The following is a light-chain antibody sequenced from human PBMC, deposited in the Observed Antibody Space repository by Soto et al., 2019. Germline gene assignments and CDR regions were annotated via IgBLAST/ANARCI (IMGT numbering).Light chain of an antibody. CDR2: GAS. CDR1: QTVGSF. J-gene: IGKJ4*01. CDR3: QQRSRWPLT. V-gene: IGKV3-11*01. Sequence: EIVLTQSPATLSLSPGERATLSCRASQTVGSFLAWYQQKPGQAPRLLIYGASNRATGIPARFSGSGSGTDFSLTISSLEPEDFAVYYCQQRSRWPLTFGGGTKVEIK.